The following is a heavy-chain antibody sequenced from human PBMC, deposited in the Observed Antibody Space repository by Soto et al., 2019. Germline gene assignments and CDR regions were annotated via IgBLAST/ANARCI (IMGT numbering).Heavy chain of an antibody. CDR3: AQDGAAAHSGFVS. CDR1: GFTFSSFG. D-gene: IGHD6-13*01. Sequence: QVHLVESGGGVVRPGTSLRLSCVASGFTFSSFGMHWVRQAPGKGLEWVAGISYPGVKKYFADSVKGRFTISRDNSKNTLFLEMSSLRPDDTAIYYCAQDGAAAHSGFVSWGQGTRVTVSS. V-gene: IGHV3-30*18. J-gene: IGHJ4*02. CDR2: ISYPGVKK.